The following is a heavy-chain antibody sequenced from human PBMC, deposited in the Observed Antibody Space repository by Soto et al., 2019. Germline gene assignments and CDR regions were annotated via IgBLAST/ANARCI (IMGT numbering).Heavy chain of an antibody. V-gene: IGHV3-30*03. J-gene: IGHJ3*02. CDR3: ARPVVVTAIGIKSAFDI. Sequence: GGSLRLSCAASGFTFSSYGMHWVRQAQGKGLEWVAVISYDGSNKYYADSVKGRFTISRDNSKNTLYLQMNSLRAEDTAVYYCARPVVVTAIGIKSAFDIWGQGTMVTVSS. CDR1: GFTFSSYG. CDR2: ISYDGSNK. D-gene: IGHD2-21*02.